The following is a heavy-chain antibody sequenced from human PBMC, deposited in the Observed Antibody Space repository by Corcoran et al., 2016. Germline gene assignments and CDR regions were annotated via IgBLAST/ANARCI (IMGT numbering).Heavy chain of an antibody. CDR1: GGSLRSHY. Sequence: QVQRQESGPGLVKPSETLSLTCTVSGGSLRSHYWSWIRQPPGKGLEYIGYMYYSGSTNYNPSLKSRVTISVNTSKHQFSLKLSSVTAADTAVYYCGRGVGARAYWYFDLWGRGTLVTVSS. J-gene: IGHJ2*01. D-gene: IGHD1-26*01. V-gene: IGHV4-59*11. CDR2: MYYSGST. CDR3: GRGVGARAYWYFDL.